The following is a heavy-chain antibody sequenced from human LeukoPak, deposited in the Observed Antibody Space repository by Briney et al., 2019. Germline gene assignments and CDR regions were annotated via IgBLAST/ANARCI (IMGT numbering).Heavy chain of an antibody. CDR1: GYSFTSYW. CDR2: IYPGDSET. CDR3: ARLSNDFWSGYAWFDP. Sequence: GASLKISCKGSGYSFTSYWIGWVRQMPGKGLEWMGIIYPGDSETRYSPSFQGQVAISADKSITTAYMKWSSLKASDTAVYYCARLSNDFWSGYAWFDPWGQGSLVTVSS. J-gene: IGHJ5*02. D-gene: IGHD3-3*01. V-gene: IGHV5-51*01.